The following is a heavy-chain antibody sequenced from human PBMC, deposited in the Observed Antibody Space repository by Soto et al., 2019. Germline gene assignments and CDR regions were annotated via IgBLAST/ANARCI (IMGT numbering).Heavy chain of an antibody. CDR1: GGSITSSSYY. D-gene: IGHD1-26*01. V-gene: IGHV4-39*07. CDR3: TTNGYYSLDW. J-gene: IGHJ4*02. CDR2: IFHSGST. Sequence: SETLSLTCTVSGGSITSSSYYWGWIRQPPGKGLEWIGNIFHSGSTYYNPSLKSRVTISVDKSKNQFFLDLSSVTAADTAVYYCTTNGYYSLDWWGQGTLVTVSS.